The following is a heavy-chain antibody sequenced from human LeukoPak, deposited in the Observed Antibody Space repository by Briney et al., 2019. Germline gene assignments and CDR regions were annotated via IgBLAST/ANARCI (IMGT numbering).Heavy chain of an antibody. CDR2: INGEGRTT. Sequence: GGSLRLSCSASGFIFSTYTMYWVRQAPGKELEFVSVINGEGRTTYYADSVKGRFTISRDNSKNTLYLQMNSLRPEDTAVYYCARGFDYWGQGILVTVSS. J-gene: IGHJ4*02. CDR3: ARGFDY. V-gene: IGHV3-64*04. CDR1: GFIFSTYT.